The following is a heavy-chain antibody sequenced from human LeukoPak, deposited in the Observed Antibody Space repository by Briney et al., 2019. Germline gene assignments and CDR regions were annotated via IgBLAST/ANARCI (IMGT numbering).Heavy chain of an antibody. D-gene: IGHD6-19*01. CDR3: ARERRQWQPFDI. J-gene: IGHJ3*02. Sequence: GGSLRLSCAASGFTFSSYSMNWVRQAPGKGLEWISYISSSGGTIYYADSVKGRFTISRDNTDNSLFLQMSSLRAEDTAVYYCARERRQWQPFDIWGQGTMVTVSS. V-gene: IGHV3-48*04. CDR1: GFTFSSYS. CDR2: ISSSGGTI.